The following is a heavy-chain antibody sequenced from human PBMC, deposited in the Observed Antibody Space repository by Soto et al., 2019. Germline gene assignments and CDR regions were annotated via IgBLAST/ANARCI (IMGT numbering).Heavy chain of an antibody. J-gene: IGHJ5*02. CDR1: GGTFSSYA. V-gene: IGHV1-69*12. CDR2: IIPIFGTA. CDR3: AREVVVAATGLFDP. Sequence: QVQLVQSGAEVKKPGSSVKVSCKASGGTFSSYAISWVRQAPGQGLEWMGGIIPIFGTANYAQKFQGRVTSTADESTSTAYMKLSSLRSEDTAVYYCAREVVVAATGLFDPWGQGTLVTVSS. D-gene: IGHD2-15*01.